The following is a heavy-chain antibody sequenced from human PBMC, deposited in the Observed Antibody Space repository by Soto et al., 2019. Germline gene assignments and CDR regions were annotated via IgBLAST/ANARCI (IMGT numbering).Heavy chain of an antibody. CDR2: MTPSGYI. J-gene: IGHJ4*02. CDR3: ARYQEAAAFND. D-gene: IGHD6-25*01. CDR1: GFPFTSLD. V-gene: IGHV1-8*01. Sequence: QVQLVQSGAELRKPGASVKVSCKASGFPFTSLDINWVRQAPGQGLEWVGYMTPSGYIGFAQKFRGRVSMTRDASTSTVSMELSSLRSDDTAVYYCARYQEAAAFNDWGQGTLVTGSS.